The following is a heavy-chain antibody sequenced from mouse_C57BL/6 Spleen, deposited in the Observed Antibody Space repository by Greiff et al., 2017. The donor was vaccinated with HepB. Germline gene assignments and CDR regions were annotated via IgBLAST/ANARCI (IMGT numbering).Heavy chain of an antibody. CDR1: GYTFTSYW. CDR2: IDPSDSET. CDR3: ARSDYYGSSYAMDY. Sequence: QVQLQQPGAKLVRPGSSVKLSCKASGYTFTSYWMHWVKQRPIQGLEWIGNIDPSDSETHYNQKFKDKATLTVDKSSSTAYMQLSSLTSEDSAVYYCARSDYYGSSYAMDYWGQGTSVTVSS. V-gene: IGHV1-52*01. D-gene: IGHD1-1*01. J-gene: IGHJ4*01.